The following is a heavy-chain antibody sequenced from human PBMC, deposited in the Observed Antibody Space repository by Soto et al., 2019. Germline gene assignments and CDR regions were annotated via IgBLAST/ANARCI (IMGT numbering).Heavy chain of an antibody. J-gene: IGHJ3*02. CDR1: VYSFTSYW. D-gene: IGHD3-10*01. CDR3: ARLMVRHNDAFDI. CDR2: IYPGDSDT. Sequence: GESLKISCKWSVYSFTSYWIGWVRQMPGKGLEWMGIIYPGDSDTRYSPSFQGQVTISADKSISTAYLQWSSLKASDTAMYYCARLMVRHNDAFDIWGQGTMVTVSS. V-gene: IGHV5-51*01.